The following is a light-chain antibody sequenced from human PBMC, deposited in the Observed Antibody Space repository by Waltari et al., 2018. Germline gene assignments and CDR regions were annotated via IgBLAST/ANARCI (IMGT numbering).Light chain of an antibody. CDR1: QSVRTY. Sequence: SGRGSQSVRTYVAWYQQRPGQSPRLLIYDAAYRATGIPARFSGSGSETDFTLTISSLQPEDFAVYYCQQRRNWPLTFGGGTRVQI. CDR2: DAA. V-gene: IGKV3-11*01. CDR3: QQRRNWPLT. J-gene: IGKJ4*01.